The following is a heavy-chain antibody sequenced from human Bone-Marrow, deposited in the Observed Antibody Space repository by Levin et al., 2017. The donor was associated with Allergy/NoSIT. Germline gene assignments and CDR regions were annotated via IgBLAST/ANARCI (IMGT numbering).Heavy chain of an antibody. D-gene: IGHD1-7*01. CDR2: ITWNSGTT. J-gene: IGHJ3*01. CDR3: ARVGNYAVVADAFDL. Sequence: GGSLRLSCAASQFIFDDHGMSWVRQAPGKGLEWVSGITWNSGTTGYVDSVKGRFTISRDNAKNTLYLQMNSLRVEDTALYYCARVGNYAVVADAFDLWGQGTMVTVCS. CDR1: QFIFDDHG. V-gene: IGHV3-20*04.